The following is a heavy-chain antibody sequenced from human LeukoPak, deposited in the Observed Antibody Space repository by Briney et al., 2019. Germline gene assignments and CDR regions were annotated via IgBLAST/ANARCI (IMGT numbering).Heavy chain of an antibody. Sequence: GASVKVSCKASGYTFTGYYMHWVRQAPGQGLEWMGWINPNSGGTNYVQKFQGRVTMTRDTSISTAYMELSRLRSDDTAAYYCARPDITMVRGVIPTAFDIWGQGTLVTVSS. D-gene: IGHD3-10*01. CDR1: GYTFTGYY. V-gene: IGHV1-2*02. CDR2: INPNSGGT. J-gene: IGHJ3*02. CDR3: ARPDITMVRGVIPTAFDI.